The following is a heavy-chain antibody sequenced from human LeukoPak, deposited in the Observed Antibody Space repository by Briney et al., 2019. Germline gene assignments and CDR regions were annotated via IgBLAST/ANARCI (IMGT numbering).Heavy chain of an antibody. J-gene: IGHJ4*02. V-gene: IGHV1-2*02. D-gene: IGHD2-2*01. CDR1: GYTFTGYY. Sequence: ASVKVSCKASGYTFTGYYMHWVRQAPGQGLEWMGWINPNSGGTNYAQKFQGRVTMTRDTSISTAYMELSRLRSDDTAVYYCARKVSWLGYCSSTSCQVPFFDYWGQGTLVTVSS. CDR3: ARKVSWLGYCSSTSCQVPFFDY. CDR2: INPNSGGT.